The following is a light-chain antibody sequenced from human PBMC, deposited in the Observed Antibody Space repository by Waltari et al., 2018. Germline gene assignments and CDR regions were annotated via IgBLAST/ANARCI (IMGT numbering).Light chain of an antibody. J-gene: IGKJ4*01. Sequence: DIPMTQSPSSLSASVGDRVTITCRASQTISSYLNWYQQKPGKAPNLLIYRTSTLQSGVPSRFSGSGFGTHFTLTIDILQPEDYGTYYCQQTYSTPLHTFGGGTKVEIK. V-gene: IGKV1-39*01. CDR3: QQTYSTPLHT. CDR2: RTS. CDR1: QTISSY.